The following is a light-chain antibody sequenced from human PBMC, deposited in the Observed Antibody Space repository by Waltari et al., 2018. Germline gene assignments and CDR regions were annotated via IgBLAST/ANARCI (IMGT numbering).Light chain of an antibody. V-gene: IGLV2-8*01. J-gene: IGLJ3*02. CDR2: DVT. Sequence: QSALTQPPSASGSLGQSVTISCTGTHNHVGAYQYVPWYQQYPGKAPKLLIYDVTKRPSGVSDRFSGSKSGRTASLTVSGLQPEDEAIYSCCSYAGADSLLFGGGTKLTVL. CDR3: CSYAGADSLL. CDR1: HNHVGAYQY.